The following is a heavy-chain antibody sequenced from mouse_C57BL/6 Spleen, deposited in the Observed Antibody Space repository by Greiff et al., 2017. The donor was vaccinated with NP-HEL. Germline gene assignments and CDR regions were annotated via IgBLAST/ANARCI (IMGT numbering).Heavy chain of an antibody. CDR2: IYPRSGNT. Sequence: QVQLKESGAELARPGASVKLSCKASGYTFTSYGISWVKQRTGQGLEWIGEIYPRSGNTYYNEKFKGKATLTADKSSSTAYMELRSLTSEDSAVYFCARGLLSPFDYWGQGTTLTVSS. CDR3: ARGLLSPFDY. D-gene: IGHD2-1*01. V-gene: IGHV1-81*01. CDR1: GYTFTSYG. J-gene: IGHJ2*01.